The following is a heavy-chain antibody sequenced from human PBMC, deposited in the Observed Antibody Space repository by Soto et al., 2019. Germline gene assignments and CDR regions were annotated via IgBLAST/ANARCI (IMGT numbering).Heavy chain of an antibody. D-gene: IGHD2-21*01. Sequence: QVQLVQSGAEVKKPGASVKVSCKASGYTFTTYAISWVRQAPGQGLEWMGWISTCAGNTDYAQSLQGRVTMTTDTSTNTAYMELRSLRSDDTAVYYCARDRLHTTSSITFDYWGQGALVTVSS. CDR1: GYTFTTYA. CDR2: ISTCAGNT. V-gene: IGHV1-18*01. CDR3: ARDRLHTTSSITFDY. J-gene: IGHJ4*02.